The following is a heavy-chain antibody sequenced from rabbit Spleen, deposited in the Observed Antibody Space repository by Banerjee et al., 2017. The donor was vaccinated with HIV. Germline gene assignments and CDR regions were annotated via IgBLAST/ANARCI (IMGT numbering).Heavy chain of an antibody. V-gene: IGHV1S7*01. CDR3: VREVAAKFNL. D-gene: IGHD4-1*01. CDR2: IDPVFGIT. CDR1: GIAFSSYA. J-gene: IGHJ4*01. Sequence: QELVESGGGLVQAGESLKLSCKASGIAFSSYAISWVRQAPGKGLEWIGYIDPVFGITYYASWVNGRFTISSHNAQNTLYLQLNSLTAADTATYFCVREVAAKFNLWGQGTLVTVS.